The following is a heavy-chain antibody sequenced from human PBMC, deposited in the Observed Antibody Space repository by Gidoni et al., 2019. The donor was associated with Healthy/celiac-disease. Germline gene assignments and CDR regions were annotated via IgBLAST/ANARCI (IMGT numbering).Heavy chain of an antibody. CDR1: GFTFGDYA. CDR2: IRSKAYGGTT. D-gene: IGHD1-26*01. V-gene: IGHV3-49*04. J-gene: IGHJ3*02. CDR3: TRELLGDAFDI. Sequence: VQLVESGGGLVQPGRSLRLSCTASGFTFGDYAMSWVRQAPGKGLEWVVFIRSKAYGGTTEYAAYVKGRFTISRDDSNIIAYLQMNSLKTEDTAVYYCTRELLGDAFDIWGQGTIVTVSS.